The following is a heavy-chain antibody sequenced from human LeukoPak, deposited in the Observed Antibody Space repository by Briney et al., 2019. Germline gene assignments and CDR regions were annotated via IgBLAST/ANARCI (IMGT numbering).Heavy chain of an antibody. CDR2: ISSSGSTL. CDR1: GFTFSSYS. CDR3: ARDPGGTGYFDY. Sequence: GGSLRLSCAASGFTFSSYSMNWVRQAPGRGLEWVSYISSSGSTLYYADSVKGRFTISRDNAKNSLYLQMNSLRAEDTAVYSCARDPGGTGYFDYWGQGTLVTVSS. D-gene: IGHD1/OR15-1a*01. J-gene: IGHJ4*02. V-gene: IGHV3-48*04.